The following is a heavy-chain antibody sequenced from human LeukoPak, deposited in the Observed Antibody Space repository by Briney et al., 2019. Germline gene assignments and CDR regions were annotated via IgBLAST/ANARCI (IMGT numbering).Heavy chain of an antibody. CDR3: ARDGQGTEPYFDY. Sequence: GGSLRLSCAVSGFTFSSYSMTWVRQAPGKGLEWVSYISSTSSTVYYADSVKGRFTISRDNVKNSLYLQMNSLRAEDTAVYYCARDGQGTEPYFDYWGQGTLVTVSS. CDR2: ISSTSSTV. CDR1: GFTFSSYS. J-gene: IGHJ4*02. D-gene: IGHD3-10*01. V-gene: IGHV3-48*01.